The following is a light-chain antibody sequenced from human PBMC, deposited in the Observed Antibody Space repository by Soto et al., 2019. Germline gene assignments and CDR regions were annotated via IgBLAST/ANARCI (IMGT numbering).Light chain of an antibody. V-gene: IGKV3-20*01. J-gene: IGKJ1*01. CDR1: QSVSSNY. Sequence: DIVLTQSPGTLSLSPGERATLSCRASQSVSSNYLAWYQQKPGQAPRLLIYGASTRATGVPDRFSGSGSGTDFTLTISRLEPEDFATYYCQQYNSYRAFGQGTKVEI. CDR2: GAS. CDR3: QQYNSYRA.